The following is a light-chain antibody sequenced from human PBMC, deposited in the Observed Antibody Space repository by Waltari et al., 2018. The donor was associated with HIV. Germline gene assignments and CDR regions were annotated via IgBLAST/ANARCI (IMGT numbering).Light chain of an antibody. V-gene: IGKV1-13*02. Sequence: AIQLTQSPSSLSASVGDRVTITCRTSQGLTNAIAWYQQRPGKPPKLLIYEASNLDRGVPSRFSGSGSGTDFTLTISSLQPEDFATYYCQQFQTFPLTFGGGTNIEIK. CDR3: QQFQTFPLT. CDR1: QGLTNA. CDR2: EAS. J-gene: IGKJ4*01.